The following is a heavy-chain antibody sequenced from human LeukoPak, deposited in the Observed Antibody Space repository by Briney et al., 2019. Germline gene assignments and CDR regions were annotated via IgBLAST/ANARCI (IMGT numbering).Heavy chain of an antibody. CDR1: TSR. CDR3: VRDGSGSKPLDY. J-gene: IGHJ4*02. CDR2: IGTYGGDT. V-gene: IGHV1-18*01. Sequence: ASVKVSCKATSRISWVRQAPGQGLEWMGWIGTYGGDTYYAQKFQGRITVTTDTSTSTVYMELRNLRSDDTAVYYCVRDGSGSKPLDYWGQGTLVTVSS. D-gene: IGHD1-26*01.